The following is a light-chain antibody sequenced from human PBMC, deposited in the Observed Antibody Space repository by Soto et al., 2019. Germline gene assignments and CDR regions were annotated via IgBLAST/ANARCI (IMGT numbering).Light chain of an antibody. CDR2: GNS. V-gene: IGLV1-40*01. CDR3: QPYDSSLRV. Sequence: QSVLTQPPSVSWAPGQRVTISCTVSSSNIGAGYDVHWYQQLPGTAPKLLIYGNSNRPSGVPDRFSGSKSGTSASLAITGLQAEDEADYYCQPYDSSLRVFGTGTKVTVL. J-gene: IGLJ1*01. CDR1: SSNIGAGYD.